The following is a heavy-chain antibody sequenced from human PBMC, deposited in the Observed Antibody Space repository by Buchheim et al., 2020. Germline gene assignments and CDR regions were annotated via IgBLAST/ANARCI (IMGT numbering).Heavy chain of an antibody. CDR1: GGSISSDDYY. V-gene: IGHV4-30-4*01. CDR3: ARDINGRADY. J-gene: IGHJ4*02. CDR2: IYYSGST. D-gene: IGHD3-10*01. Sequence: QVQLQESGPGLVKPSQTLSLTCTVSGGSISSDDYYWSWIRQPPGKGLEWIGYIYYSGSTYYNPSLKSRLTISADTSRNQFSLKLSSVTAADTAVYYCARDINGRADYWGQGTL.